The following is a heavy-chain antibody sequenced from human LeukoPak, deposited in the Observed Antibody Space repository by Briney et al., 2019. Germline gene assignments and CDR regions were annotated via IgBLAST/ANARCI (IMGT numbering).Heavy chain of an antibody. V-gene: IGHV3-7*01. CDR3: AKDRWLELEPFDY. D-gene: IGHD1-1*01. Sequence: GGSLRLSCAASGFTFSNYWMTWVRQAPGKGLEWVANIKEDGIENHYMDSVKGRFTISRDNAKKSLYLQMNSLRAEDTAVYYCAKDRWLELEPFDYWGQGTLVTVSS. CDR2: IKEDGIEN. J-gene: IGHJ4*02. CDR1: GFTFSNYW.